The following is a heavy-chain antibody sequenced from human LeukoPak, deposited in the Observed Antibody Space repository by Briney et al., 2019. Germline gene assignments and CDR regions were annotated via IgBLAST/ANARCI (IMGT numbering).Heavy chain of an antibody. D-gene: IGHD6-6*01. CDR1: GFTFSSYA. V-gene: IGHV3-23*01. Sequence: PGGSLRLSCAASGFTFSSYAMSWVRQAPGKGLEWVSAISGSGGSTYYADSVKGRFTVSRDNSKNTLYLQMNSLRAEDTAVYYCARDGLPTTRIAARPSPYWGQGTLVTVSS. CDR3: ARDGLPTTRIAARPSPY. CDR2: ISGSGGST. J-gene: IGHJ4*02.